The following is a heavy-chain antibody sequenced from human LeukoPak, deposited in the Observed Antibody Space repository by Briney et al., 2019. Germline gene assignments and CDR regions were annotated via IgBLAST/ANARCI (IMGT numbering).Heavy chain of an antibody. CDR1: GFTFSSYA. CDR2: ISSNGGST. Sequence: GGSLRLSCAASGFTFSSYAMHWVRQAPGKGLEYVSAISSNGGSTYYANSVKGRFTISRDNSKNTLYLQMNSLRAEDTAVYYCAKLRYFDWLSTNWFDPWGQGTLVTVSS. V-gene: IGHV3-64*01. CDR3: AKLRYFDWLSTNWFDP. J-gene: IGHJ5*02. D-gene: IGHD3-9*01.